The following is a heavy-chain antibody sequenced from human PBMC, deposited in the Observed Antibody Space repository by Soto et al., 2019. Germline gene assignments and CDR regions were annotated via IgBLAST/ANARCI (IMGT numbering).Heavy chain of an antibody. CDR2: IWHDGKKK. J-gene: IGHJ4*02. Sequence: QVQVVESGGGVVQPGTSLRLPCAASGFTFSNFGMHWVRQAPGKGLEWVAVIWHDGKKKYYAGSVEGRFTISRDNSKNTLNLQMNSLRAEDTAVYYCARDPGKVEAIDYWGQGTLVIVSS. CDR3: ARDPGKVEAIDY. CDR1: GFTFSNFG. V-gene: IGHV3-33*01.